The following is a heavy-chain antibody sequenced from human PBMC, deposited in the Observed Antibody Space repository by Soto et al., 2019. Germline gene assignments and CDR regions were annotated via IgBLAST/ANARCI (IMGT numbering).Heavy chain of an antibody. CDR1: GFTLNSFW. CDR3: AREFIIVMPGRSPAYLYYGMDV. D-gene: IGHD2-2*01. J-gene: IGHJ6*02. CDR2: IKHDGSER. V-gene: IGHV3-7*01. Sequence: PGGSLRLSCAASGFTLNSFWMSWVRQAPGKGLEWVANIKHDGSERFYVDSVKGRFTISRDNAKNSLHLQMTSLRAEDTAVYYCAREFIIVMPGRSPAYLYYGMDVWGQGTTVTVSS.